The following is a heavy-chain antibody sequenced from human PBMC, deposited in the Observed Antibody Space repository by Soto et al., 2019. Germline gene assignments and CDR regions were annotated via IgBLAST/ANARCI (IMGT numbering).Heavy chain of an antibody. CDR1: CWSFSGYY. CDR3: ARTTLLWFGELYVRYYYYGMDV. Sequence: SETLSLTFAVYCWSFSGYYWSWIRQPPWKVLELIGEINHSGSTNYNPSLKSRVTISVDTSKNQFSLKLSSVTAADTAVYYCARTTLLWFGELYVRYYYYGMDVWGQGTTVT. J-gene: IGHJ6*02. V-gene: IGHV4-34*01. CDR2: INHSGST. D-gene: IGHD3-10*01.